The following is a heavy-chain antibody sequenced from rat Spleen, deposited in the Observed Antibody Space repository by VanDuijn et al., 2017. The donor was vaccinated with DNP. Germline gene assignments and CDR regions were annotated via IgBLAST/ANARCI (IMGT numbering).Heavy chain of an antibody. V-gene: IGHV5-31*01. CDR1: GFTFNNDW. D-gene: IGHD1-6*01. J-gene: IGHJ2*01. CDR3: ATEDYGYPFAY. Sequence: EVQLVESGGDPVQPGRSLTLSCVVSGFTFNNDWMTWVRQVPGKGLEWVASITTGGDITYYPDSVKGRFTISRDNAKSTLYLQMDSLRSEDTATYYCATEDYGYPFAYWGQGVMVTVSS. CDR2: ITTGGDIT.